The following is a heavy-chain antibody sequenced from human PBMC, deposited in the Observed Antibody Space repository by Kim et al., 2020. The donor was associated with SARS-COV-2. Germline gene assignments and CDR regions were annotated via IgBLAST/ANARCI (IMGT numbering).Heavy chain of an antibody. Sequence: ASVKVSCKASGYTFTSYAMNWVRQAPGQGLEGMGWINPNPGNPPYAQGFTGRFVFSLDTSVSTAYLQISSLKAEDTAVYYCARDGGYSGYFSWYYFDYWGQGTLVTVSS. CDR1: GYTFTSYA. V-gene: IGHV7-4-1*02. D-gene: IGHD5-12*01. CDR3: ARDGGYSGYFSWYYFDY. J-gene: IGHJ4*02. CDR2: INPNPGNP.